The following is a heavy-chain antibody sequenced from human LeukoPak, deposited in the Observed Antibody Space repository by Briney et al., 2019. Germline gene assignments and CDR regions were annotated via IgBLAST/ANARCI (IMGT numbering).Heavy chain of an antibody. CDR1: GGSISSYY. CDR3: ARTYYYDSSGLDDAFDI. Sequence: SQTLSLTCTVSGGSISSYYWSWIRQPPGRGMEWIGYIFYSGSTNYNPSLKSRVTISVDASKNQFSLKLSSVTAADTAVYYCARTYYYDSSGLDDAFDIWGQGTMVTVSS. D-gene: IGHD3-22*01. J-gene: IGHJ3*02. CDR2: IFYSGST. V-gene: IGHV4-59*01.